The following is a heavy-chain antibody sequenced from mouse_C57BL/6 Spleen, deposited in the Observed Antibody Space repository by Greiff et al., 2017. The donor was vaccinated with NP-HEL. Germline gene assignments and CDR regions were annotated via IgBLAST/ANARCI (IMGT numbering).Heavy chain of an antibody. CDR3: ARGALFTTVVPYWYFDV. Sequence: QVTLKVSGPGILQSSQTLSLTCSFSGFSLSTSGMGVSWIRQPSGKGLEWLAHIYWDDDKRYNPSLKSRLTISKDTSRNQVFLKITSVDAAETATYYCARGALFTTVVPYWYFDVWGTGTTVTVSS. CDR2: IYWDDDK. D-gene: IGHD1-1*01. CDR1: GFSLSTSGMG. J-gene: IGHJ1*03. V-gene: IGHV8-12*01.